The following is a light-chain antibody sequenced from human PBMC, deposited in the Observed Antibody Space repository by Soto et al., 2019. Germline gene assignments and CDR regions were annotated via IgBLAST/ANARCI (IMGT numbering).Light chain of an antibody. J-gene: IGKJ1*01. CDR2: DAY. V-gene: IGKV1-5*01. Sequence: DIQMTQSHSTLCGSLGERLTITCAASQTISSWLAWYQQKPGKARKRLIYDAYSLQSGVPSRFRGSGSGTEFTLTISSLQPEDFATYYCQQLNNYPRTVGQGTKVEIK. CDR1: QTISSW. CDR3: QQLNNYPRT.